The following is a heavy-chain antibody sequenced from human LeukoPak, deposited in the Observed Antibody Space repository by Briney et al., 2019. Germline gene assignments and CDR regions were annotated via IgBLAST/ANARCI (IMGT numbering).Heavy chain of an antibody. CDR2: ISGRDSST. Sequence: GGSLRLSCAASGFTFSNYTMSWVRQAPGKGLEWVSVISGRDSSTYHADSVKGRFTISRDNSKNTLYLQMNSLRAEDTAVYYCAKAGCTSCYTAKVPLDYWGQGTLVTVSS. CDR1: GFTFSNYT. J-gene: IGHJ4*02. V-gene: IGHV3-23*01. D-gene: IGHD2-2*02. CDR3: AKAGCTSCYTAKVPLDY.